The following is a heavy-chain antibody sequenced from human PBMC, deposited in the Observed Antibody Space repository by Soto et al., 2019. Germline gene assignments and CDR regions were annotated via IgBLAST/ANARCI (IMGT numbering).Heavy chain of an antibody. V-gene: IGHV4-59*01. J-gene: IGHJ1*01. CDR1: GGSISSYY. CDR3: ARSRTTVTPSGFQH. CDR2: IYYSGST. Sequence: PSETLSLTCTVSGGSISSYYWTWIRQPPGKGLEWMGNIYYSGSTNYNPSLKSRVTISVDTSKNQFSLKLSSVTAADTAVYYCARSRTTVTPSGFQHWGQGTLVTVSS. D-gene: IGHD4-17*01.